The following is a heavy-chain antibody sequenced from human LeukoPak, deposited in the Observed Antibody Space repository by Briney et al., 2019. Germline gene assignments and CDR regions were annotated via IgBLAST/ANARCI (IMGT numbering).Heavy chain of an antibody. Sequence: GGSLRLSCAASGFTFSNYGMHWVRQAPGKGLEWVAVISSDGSKKYYADSVEGRFTISRDNSKNTLYLQMNSLRAEDTAVYYCTKVARLGWELLSYYFDSWGQGTLVTVSS. CDR2: ISSDGSKK. D-gene: IGHD1-26*01. CDR3: TKVARLGWELLSYYFDS. CDR1: GFTFSNYG. J-gene: IGHJ4*02. V-gene: IGHV3-30*18.